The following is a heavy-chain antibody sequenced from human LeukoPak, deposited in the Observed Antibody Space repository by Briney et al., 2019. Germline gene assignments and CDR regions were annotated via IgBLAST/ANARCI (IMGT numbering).Heavy chain of an antibody. CDR1: GFTFSSYA. J-gene: IGHJ4*02. V-gene: IGHV3-23*01. Sequence: GGSLRLSCAASGFTFSSYAISWVRQAPGMGLEWVSGISGSGTSTYYADSVKGRFTISRDNSKNRLFLQMNSLRAEDTAVYYCAKTRLLWFGELLDIDYWGQGNLVTVSS. CDR2: ISGSGTST. CDR3: AKTRLLWFGELLDIDY. D-gene: IGHD3-10*01.